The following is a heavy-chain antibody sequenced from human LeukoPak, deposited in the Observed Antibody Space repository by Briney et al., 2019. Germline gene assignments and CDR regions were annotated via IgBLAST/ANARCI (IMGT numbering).Heavy chain of an antibody. V-gene: IGHV3-15*01. J-gene: IGHJ6*02. CDR1: GFTFSNAW. CDR3: TTPKYYYGSGSYYNVRYYYYGMDV. D-gene: IGHD3-10*01. CDR2: IKSKTDGGTT. Sequence: KPGGSLRLSCAASGFTFSNAWMSWVRQAPGKGLEWVGRIKSKTDGGTTDYAAPVKGRFTISRDDSKNTLYLQMNSLKTEDTAVYYCTTPKYYYGSGSYYNVRYYYYGMDVWGQGTTVTVSS.